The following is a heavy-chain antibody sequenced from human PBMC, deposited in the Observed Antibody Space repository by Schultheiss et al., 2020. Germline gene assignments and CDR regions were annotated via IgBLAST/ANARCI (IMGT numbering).Heavy chain of an antibody. J-gene: IGHJ5*02. CDR2: IYYSGST. CDR1: GGSISSSSYY. Sequence: SETLSLTCTVSGGSISSSSYYWGWIRQPPGKGREWIGSIYYSGSTYYNPSLKSRVTISVDTSKNQFSLKLSSVTAADTAVYYCARHWVVVVPAATTGDWFDPWGQGTLVTVS. D-gene: IGHD2-2*01. CDR3: ARHWVVVVPAATTGDWFDP. V-gene: IGHV4-39*01.